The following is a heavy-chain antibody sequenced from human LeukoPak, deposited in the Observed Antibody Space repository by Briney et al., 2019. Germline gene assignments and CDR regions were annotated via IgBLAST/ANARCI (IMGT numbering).Heavy chain of an antibody. CDR3: ARAASAFDI. CDR2: IMYDGINK. Sequence: GGSLRLSCAASGFTFTNYGMHWVRQAPGKGLEGVAFIMYDGINKYYADSVKGRFTISRDNAKNSLYLQMNSLRAEDTAVYYCARAASAFDIWGQGTMVTVSS. J-gene: IGHJ3*02. V-gene: IGHV3-30*02. CDR1: GFTFTNYG.